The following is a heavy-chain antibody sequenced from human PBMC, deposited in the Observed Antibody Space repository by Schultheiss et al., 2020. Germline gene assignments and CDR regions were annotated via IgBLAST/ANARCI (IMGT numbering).Heavy chain of an antibody. J-gene: IGHJ6*02. Sequence: ASVKVSCKASGYTFTSYGISWVRQAPGQGLEWMGWISAYNGNTNYAQKFQGRVTMTRDRSMSTAYMELSSLRSEDTAMYYCATGPGFGELSYYYYGMDVWGQGTTVTVSS. CDR1: GYTFTSYG. D-gene: IGHD3-10*01. CDR2: ISAYNGNT. CDR3: ATGPGFGELSYYYYGMDV. V-gene: IGHV1-18*04.